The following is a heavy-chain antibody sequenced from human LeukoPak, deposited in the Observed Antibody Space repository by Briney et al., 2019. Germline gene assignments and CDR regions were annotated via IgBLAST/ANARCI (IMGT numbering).Heavy chain of an antibody. D-gene: IGHD2-8*01. Sequence: GGSLRLLCTASGFSFDVYAMNWVRQVPRKGLEWVAGVNWNGGLTDYADSVKGRFTLSRDDAKNSLYLDMNNLRAEDTALYYCARPPSRDCSDGACPFDSWGQGTLVTVSS. J-gene: IGHJ4*02. V-gene: IGHV3-20*04. CDR2: VNWNGGLT. CDR3: ARPPSRDCSDGACPFDS. CDR1: GFSFDVYA.